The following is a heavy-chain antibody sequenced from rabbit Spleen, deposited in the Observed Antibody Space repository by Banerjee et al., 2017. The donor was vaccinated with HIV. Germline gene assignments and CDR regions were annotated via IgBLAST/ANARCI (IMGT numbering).Heavy chain of an antibody. J-gene: IGHJ4*01. CDR2: IDTGSSGST. Sequence: QEQLVESGGGLVQPEGSLTLTCTASGFSFSSSYWICWVRQAPGKGLEWIGCIDTGSSGSTYYASWAKGRFTSSKTSSTTVTLQMTSLTAADTATYFCARDLPSSGAYDFNLWGPGTLVTVS. CDR1: GFSFSSSYW. D-gene: IGHD1-1*01. CDR3: ARDLPSSGAYDFNL. V-gene: IGHV1S45*01.